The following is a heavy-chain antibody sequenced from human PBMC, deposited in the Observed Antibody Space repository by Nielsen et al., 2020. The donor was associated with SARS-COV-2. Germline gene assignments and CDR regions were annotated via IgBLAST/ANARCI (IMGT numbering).Heavy chain of an antibody. V-gene: IGHV3-30-3*01. D-gene: IGHD2-2*01. Sequence: GGSLRLSCAASGFTFSSYAMHWVRQAPGKGLEWVAVISCDGSNKYYADSVKGRFTISRDNSKNTLYLQMNSLRAEDTAVYYCARDGHCSSTSCYDYWGQGTLVTVSS. CDR3: ARDGHCSSTSCYDY. CDR1: GFTFSSYA. CDR2: ISCDGSNK. J-gene: IGHJ4*02.